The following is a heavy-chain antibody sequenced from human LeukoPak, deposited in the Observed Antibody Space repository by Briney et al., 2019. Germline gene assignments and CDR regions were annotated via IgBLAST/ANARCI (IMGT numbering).Heavy chain of an antibody. CDR1: GCSISSYG. V-gene: IGHV3-33*01. CDR3: ARDCHPHNWFDP. J-gene: IGHJ5*02. CDR2: IWYDGSTQ. Sequence: TLTLSCAASGCSISSYGRHWVRQPPGKGLEWVAVIWYDGSTQSYASSVKGQFTVSSEDSNCTLYLQMNRLRAEDTAVYYYARDCHPHNWFDPGPKGNVHPVS.